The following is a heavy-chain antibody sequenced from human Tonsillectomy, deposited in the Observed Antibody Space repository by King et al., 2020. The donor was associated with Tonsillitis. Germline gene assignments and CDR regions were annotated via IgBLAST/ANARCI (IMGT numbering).Heavy chain of an antibody. D-gene: IGHD1-26*01. CDR1: GFTVSSHF. CDR2: IYSGGST. CDR3: ARDSWEGYYGMDV. V-gene: IGHV3-53*01. J-gene: IGHJ6*02. Sequence: VQLVESGGGLIQPGGSLRLSCAASGFTVSSHFMSWVRQAPGKGLEWVSVIYSGGSTYHADSVKGRFTISRDNSKNTLYLQMNSLEAEDTAVYYCARDSWEGYYGMDVWGQGTTVTFSS.